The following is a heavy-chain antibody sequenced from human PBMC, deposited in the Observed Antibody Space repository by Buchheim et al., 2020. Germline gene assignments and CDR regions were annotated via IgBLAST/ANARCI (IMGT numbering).Heavy chain of an antibody. CDR2: IYGNDDP. J-gene: IGHJ4*02. CDR1: GFSVSSNY. V-gene: IGHV3-66*01. D-gene: IGHD3/OR15-3a*01. CDR3: ARDTSSPARADW. Sequence: EEKLVESGGGLVQPGGSLRLSCAASGFSVSSNYMNWVRQPPGKGLEWVSLIYGNDDPKYTDSAKGRFTITRDDSKNLEVLDMNRLRVEDTAVYYCARDTSSPARADWWGRGTL.